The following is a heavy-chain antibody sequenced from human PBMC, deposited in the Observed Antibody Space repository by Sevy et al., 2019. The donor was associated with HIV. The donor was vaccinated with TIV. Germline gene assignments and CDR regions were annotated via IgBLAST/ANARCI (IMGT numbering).Heavy chain of an antibody. J-gene: IGHJ6*02. CDR3: AVLYFDYYYYYGMDV. Sequence: ASVKVSCKASGYTFNSYGISWVRQAPGQGLEWMGWISAYNGNTNYAQKLQGRVTMTTDTSTSTAYMELRSLRSDDTAVYYCAVLYFDYYYYYGMDVWGQGTTVTVSS. V-gene: IGHV1-18*01. D-gene: IGHD2-2*02. CDR1: GYTFNSYG. CDR2: ISAYNGNT.